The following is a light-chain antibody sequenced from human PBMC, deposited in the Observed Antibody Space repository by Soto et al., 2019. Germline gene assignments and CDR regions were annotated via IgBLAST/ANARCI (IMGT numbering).Light chain of an antibody. J-gene: IGLJ1*01. CDR2: DVS. CDR3: SSYTSSTLFV. V-gene: IGLV2-14*01. CDR1: SSDVGGYNY. Sequence: QSALTQPASVSGSPGQSITISCTGTSSDVGGYNYVSWYQQYPGKAPKLMIYDVSNRPSGVSNRFSGSKSGNTASLTISGLQAEDDADYYCSSYTSSTLFVFGTGTKLT.